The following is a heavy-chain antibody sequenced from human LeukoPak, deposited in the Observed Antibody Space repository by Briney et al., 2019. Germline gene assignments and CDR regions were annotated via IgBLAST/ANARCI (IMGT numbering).Heavy chain of an antibody. Sequence: PGGSLRLSCAASGFTFDDYAMHWVRHAPGKGLEWVSGISWNSGSIGYADSVKGRFTISRDNAKNSLYLQMNSLRAEDMALYYCAKIDYDSSGSGAFDIWGQGTMVTVSS. D-gene: IGHD3-22*01. CDR2: ISWNSGSI. CDR3: AKIDYDSSGSGAFDI. V-gene: IGHV3-9*03. CDR1: GFTFDDYA. J-gene: IGHJ3*02.